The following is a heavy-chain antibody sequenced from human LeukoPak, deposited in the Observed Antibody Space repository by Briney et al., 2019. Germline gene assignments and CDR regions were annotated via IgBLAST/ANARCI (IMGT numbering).Heavy chain of an antibody. CDR3: ARDSGFGEFSFDY. Sequence: PGGSLRLSCAASGFTFSGYAMNWVRQAPGKGLEWVSYISSSGSTIYYADSVKGRFTISRDNAKNSLHLQMNSLRAEDTAVYYCARDSGFGEFSFDYWGQGTLVTVSS. CDR1: GFTFSGYA. D-gene: IGHD3-10*01. V-gene: IGHV3-48*03. J-gene: IGHJ4*02. CDR2: ISSSGSTI.